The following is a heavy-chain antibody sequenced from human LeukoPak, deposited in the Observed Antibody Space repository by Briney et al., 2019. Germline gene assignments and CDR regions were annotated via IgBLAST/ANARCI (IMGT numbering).Heavy chain of an antibody. Sequence: GGSLRLSCAASGFTVSSNYMSWVRQAPGKGLEWVSVIYSGGSTYYADSVKGRFTISRDNSKNTLYLQMNSLRAEDTAVYYCARDPTLEPWGGILWGQGTLVTVSS. J-gene: IGHJ4*02. CDR3: ARDPTLEPWGGIL. D-gene: IGHD1-1*01. CDR2: IYSGGST. CDR1: GFTVSSNY. V-gene: IGHV3-66*01.